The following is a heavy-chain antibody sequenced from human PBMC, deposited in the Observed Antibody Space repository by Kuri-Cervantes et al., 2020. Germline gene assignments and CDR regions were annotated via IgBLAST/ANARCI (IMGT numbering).Heavy chain of an antibody. CDR1: GYTFTGYY. D-gene: IGHD2-2*01. J-gene: IGHJ5*02. Sequence: ASVKVSCKASGYTFTGYYMHWVRQAPGQGLEWMGWINPNSGGTNYAQKFQGRVTMTRDTSISTAYMELSRLRSDDTDVYYCATPYCSSTNCPYNWFDPWGQRTLVTVSS. CDR2: INPNSGGT. CDR3: ATPYCSSTNCPYNWFDP. V-gene: IGHV1-2*02.